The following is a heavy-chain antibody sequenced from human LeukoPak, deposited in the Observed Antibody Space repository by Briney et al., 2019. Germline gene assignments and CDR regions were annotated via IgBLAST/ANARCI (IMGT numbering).Heavy chain of an antibody. CDR2: INYSGST. D-gene: IGHD3-22*01. Sequence: SETLSLTCTVSGGSISSYYWSWIRQPPGKGLEWIGHINYSGSTNYNPSLKRRDTISVDTSKNHFSLKLSSVTAADTAVYYCARVKSYYDSSGYYLRGYYFDYWGQGTLVSVSS. CDR3: ARVKSYYDSSGYYLRGYYFDY. V-gene: IGHV4-59*01. J-gene: IGHJ4*02. CDR1: GGSISSYY.